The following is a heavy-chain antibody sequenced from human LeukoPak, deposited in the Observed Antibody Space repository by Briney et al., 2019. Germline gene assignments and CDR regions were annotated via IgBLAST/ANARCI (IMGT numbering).Heavy chain of an antibody. CDR1: GFTFSSYW. CDR2: IKEDASEK. V-gene: IGHV3-7*04. J-gene: IGHJ4*02. CDR3: ARARLAVAGNYFEN. D-gene: IGHD6-19*01. Sequence: PGGSLRLSCAASGFTFSSYWMSWVRQAPGKGLEWVANIKEDASEKYYMDSMKGRFTISRDNAKNSLYLQMNSLRAEDTAVYYCARARLAVAGNYFENWGQGTLVTVSS.